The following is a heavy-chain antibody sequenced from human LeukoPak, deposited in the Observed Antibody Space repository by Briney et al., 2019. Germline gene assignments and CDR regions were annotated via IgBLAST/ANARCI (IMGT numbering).Heavy chain of an antibody. D-gene: IGHD1-26*01. CDR2: ISGSGGST. CDR1: GFTFSSYA. J-gene: IGHJ4*02. V-gene: IGHV3-23*01. CDR3: AKDRAYSGSYPYFDY. Sequence: PGGSLRLSCAASGFTFSSYAMNWVRQAPGKGLEWVSAISGSGGSTYYADSVKGRFTISRDNSKNTLYLQMNSLRAEDTAVYYCAKDRAYSGSYPYFDYWGQGTLVTVSS.